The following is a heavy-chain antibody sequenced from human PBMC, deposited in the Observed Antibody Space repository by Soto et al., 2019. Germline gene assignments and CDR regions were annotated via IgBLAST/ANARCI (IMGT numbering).Heavy chain of an antibody. CDR1: GGSISSYY. CDR3: ARQKGGDYADY. V-gene: IGHV4-59*08. D-gene: IGHD4-17*01. Sequence: PSETLSLTCTVSGGSISSYYWSWIRQPPGKGLEWIGYIYYSGSTNYNPSLKSRVTISVDTSKNQFSLKLSSVTAADTAVYYCARQKGGDYADYWGQGTLVTVSS. J-gene: IGHJ4*02. CDR2: IYYSGST.